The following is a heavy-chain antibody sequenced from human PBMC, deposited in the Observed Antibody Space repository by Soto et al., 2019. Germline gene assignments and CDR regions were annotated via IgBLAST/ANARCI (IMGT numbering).Heavy chain of an antibody. CDR2: IYYSGST. J-gene: IGHJ4*02. V-gene: IGHV4-39*01. Sequence: QLQLQESGPGLVKPSETLSLTCTVSGGSISSSSYYWGWIRQPPGKGLEWIGSIYYSGSTYYNPSLKSRVTISVDTSKNQFSLKLSSVTAADTAVYYCARHGGIVGATRGMDFDYWGQGTLVTVSS. CDR1: GGSISSSSYY. CDR3: ARHGGIVGATRGMDFDY. D-gene: IGHD1-26*01.